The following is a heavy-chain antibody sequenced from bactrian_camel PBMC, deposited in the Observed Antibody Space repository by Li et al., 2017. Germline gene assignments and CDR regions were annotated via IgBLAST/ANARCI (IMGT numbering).Heavy chain of an antibody. CDR3: AVDCLRLRSLCMGSPPQRADFGF. CDR2: IIPDGTT. D-gene: IGHD5*01. V-gene: IGHV3S53*01. J-gene: IGHJ6*01. CDR1: IAITNGCG. Sequence: HVQLVESGGNSVQTGGSLKLICAASIAITNGCGMGWYRQVPGKKREIVSTIIPDGTTTYSDSVKGRFTISRENAKNALYLQMNDLKLEDTAMYYCAVDCLRLRSLCMGSPPQRADFGFWGQGTQVTVS.